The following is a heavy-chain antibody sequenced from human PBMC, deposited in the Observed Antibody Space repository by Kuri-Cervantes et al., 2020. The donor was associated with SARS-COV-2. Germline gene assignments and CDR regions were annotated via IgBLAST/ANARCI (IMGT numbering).Heavy chain of an antibody. CDR2: IYSCGST. D-gene: IGHD2-15*01. CDR3: AKYCGAASCYSGFDH. V-gene: IGHV3-53*01. CDR1: GFTVSSNY. J-gene: IGHJ4*02. Sequence: GESLKISCAAPGFTVSSNYMSWVRQAPGKGLEWVSVIYSCGSTYYADSVKGRFTISRDNSRNTLYLQMNSLRAEDTAVYYCAKYCGAASCYSGFDHWGQGTLVTVSS.